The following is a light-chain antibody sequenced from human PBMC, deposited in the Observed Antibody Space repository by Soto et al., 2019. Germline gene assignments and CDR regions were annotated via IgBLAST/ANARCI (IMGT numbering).Light chain of an antibody. Sequence: MHARNALSWSPAQRATLSYIASQSVSSNLAWNQKKPGQAPRLLIYGASTRATGIPARFSGSGSGTEFTLTISSLQYADFAVYYCQEYTNWPALTVAGGTKVDIK. V-gene: IGKV3-15*01. CDR3: QEYTNWPALT. CDR1: QSVSSN. CDR2: GAS. J-gene: IGKJ4*01.